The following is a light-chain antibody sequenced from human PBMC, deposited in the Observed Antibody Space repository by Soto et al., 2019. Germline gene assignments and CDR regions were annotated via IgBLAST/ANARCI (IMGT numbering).Light chain of an antibody. J-gene: IGKJ4*01. CDR1: QSISSY. CDR3: QQSYSTPLT. Sequence: DIQMSQCPYSLSASVGERVTITCRASQSISSYLNWYQQKPGKAPKLLIYAASSLQSGVPSRFSGSGSGTDFTLTISSLQPEDFATYYCQQSYSTPLTFGGGTKVDIK. CDR2: AAS. V-gene: IGKV1-39*01.